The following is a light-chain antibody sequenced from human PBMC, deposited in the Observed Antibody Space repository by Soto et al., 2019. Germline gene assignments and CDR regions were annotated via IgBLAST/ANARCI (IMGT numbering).Light chain of an antibody. CDR3: CSYAGSSSAYV. Sequence: QSVLTQPASVSGSPGQSITISCTGTSSDVGSYNVVSWYQQHPGKAPKLLIYEVSKRPSGVSDCFSGSKSGNTASLTISGLQAEDEADYHCCSYAGSSSAYVFGTGTKVTVL. CDR1: SSDVGSYNV. J-gene: IGLJ1*01. CDR2: EVS. V-gene: IGLV2-23*02.